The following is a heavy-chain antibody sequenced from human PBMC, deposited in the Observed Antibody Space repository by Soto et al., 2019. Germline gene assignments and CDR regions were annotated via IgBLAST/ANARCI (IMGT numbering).Heavy chain of an antibody. CDR1: GFTFSTYS. Sequence: GGSLRLSCAASGFTFSTYSMHWVRQAPGKGLEWVSSIGTRSDIYYADSVKGRFTISRDNAKNSLSLQMNSLRAEDTGVYYCAREETAWPLAYGLDVWGQGTTVTVSS. V-gene: IGHV3-21*01. J-gene: IGHJ6*02. CDR2: IGTRSDI. CDR3: AREETAWPLAYGLDV. D-gene: IGHD2-21*02.